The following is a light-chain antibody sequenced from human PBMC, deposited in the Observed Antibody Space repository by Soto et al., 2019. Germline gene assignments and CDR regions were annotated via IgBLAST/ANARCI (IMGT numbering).Light chain of an antibody. Sequence: DIVLTQSPGTLSLSPGERATLSCRASQSVSSSFLAWYQQKPGQAPRFLIYGASYRATGIPDRFSGSGSGTDFTLTISRLEPEDFAVYYCQLYGSSPWTFGQGTKVDIK. CDR3: QLYGSSPWT. V-gene: IGKV3-20*01. CDR2: GAS. J-gene: IGKJ1*01. CDR1: QSVSSSF.